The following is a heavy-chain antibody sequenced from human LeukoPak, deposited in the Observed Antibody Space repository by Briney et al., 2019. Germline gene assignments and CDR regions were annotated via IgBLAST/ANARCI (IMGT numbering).Heavy chain of an antibody. CDR3: ARDHYDSSGYHLLDY. V-gene: IGHV3-74*01. CDR2: INSDGSST. Sequence: PGGSLRLSCAASGFTFSSCWMHWVRQAPGKGLVWVSRINSDGSSTSYADSVKGRFTISRDNAKNTLYLQMNSLRAEDTAVYYCARDHYDSSGYHLLDYWGQGTLVTVSS. J-gene: IGHJ4*02. CDR1: GFTFSSCW. D-gene: IGHD3-22*01.